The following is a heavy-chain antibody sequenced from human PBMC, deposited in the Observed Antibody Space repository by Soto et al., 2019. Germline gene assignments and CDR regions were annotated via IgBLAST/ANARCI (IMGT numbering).Heavy chain of an antibody. V-gene: IGHV1-69*13. CDR1: GGTFSSYA. Sequence: VASVKVSCKASGGTFSSYAISWVRQAPGQGLEWMGGIIPIFGTANYAQKFQGRVTITADESTSTAYMELSSLRSEDTAVYYCARGYCSGGSCPTGLYYYYGMDVWGQGTTVTVSS. CDR3: ARGYCSGGSCPTGLYYYYGMDV. J-gene: IGHJ6*02. D-gene: IGHD2-15*01. CDR2: IIPIFGTA.